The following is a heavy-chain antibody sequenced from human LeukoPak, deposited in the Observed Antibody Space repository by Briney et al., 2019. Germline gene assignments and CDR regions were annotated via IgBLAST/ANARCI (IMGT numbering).Heavy chain of an antibody. V-gene: IGHV1-69*04. D-gene: IGHD5-24*01. CDR1: GGTFSSYA. Sequence: VASVKVSCKASGGTFSSYAISWVRPAPGQGLEWMGRIIPILGIANYAQKFQGRVTITADKSTSTAYMELSSLRSEDTAVYYCARRQSDSYYYYGMDVWGQGTTVTVSS. J-gene: IGHJ6*02. CDR3: ARRQSDSYYYYGMDV. CDR2: IIPILGIA.